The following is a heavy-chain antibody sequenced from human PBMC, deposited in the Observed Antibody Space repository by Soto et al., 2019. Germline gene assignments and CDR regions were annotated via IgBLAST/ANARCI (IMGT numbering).Heavy chain of an antibody. CDR3: VRGLPGGFDP. CDR2: IGFAGDT. J-gene: IGHJ5*02. Sequence: GGSLRLSXGASGFIFSNFDMHWVRQTTEKGLEWVSGIGFAGDTNYSGSVKGRFTISRENAKNSLFLQMNSLRVGDTAVYYCVRGLPGGFDPWGQGTLVTVSS. CDR1: GFIFSNFD. V-gene: IGHV3-13*01. D-gene: IGHD3-10*01.